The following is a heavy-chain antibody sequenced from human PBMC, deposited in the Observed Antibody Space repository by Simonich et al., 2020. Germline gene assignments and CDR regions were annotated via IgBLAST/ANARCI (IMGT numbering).Heavy chain of an antibody. J-gene: IGHJ6*02. Sequence: QVQLQESGPGLVKPSETLSLTCAVSGYSISSGYYWGWIRQPPGKWLEWIGSIYHSGRTYYNPSLRSRVTISVDTSKNQFSLKLSAVTAADTAVYYCARVGYSNYYYYGMDVWGQGTTVTVSS. CDR2: IYHSGRT. D-gene: IGHD6-13*01. V-gene: IGHV4-38-2*01. CDR3: ARVGYSNYYYYGMDV. CDR1: GYSISSGYY.